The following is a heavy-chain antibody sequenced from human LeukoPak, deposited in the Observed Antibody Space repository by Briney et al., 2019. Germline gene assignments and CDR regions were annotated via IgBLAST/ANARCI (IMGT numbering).Heavy chain of an antibody. CDR2: IYYSGST. CDR1: GGSISSYY. CDR3: ARHPPKSFFDY. V-gene: IGHV4-59*08. J-gene: IGHJ4*03. Sequence: SGTLSLTCTVSGGSISSYYWSWIRQPPGKGLEWIAYIYYSGSTNYNPSLKSRVTISVDTSKSQFSLKLTSMTAADTAVYYCARHPPKSFFDYWGQGTLVTVSS.